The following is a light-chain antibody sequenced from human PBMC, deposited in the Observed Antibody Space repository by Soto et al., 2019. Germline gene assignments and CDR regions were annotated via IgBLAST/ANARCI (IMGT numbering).Light chain of an antibody. J-gene: IGKJ5*01. Sequence: EIVLTLSPGTVSLSPGERATLSCRASQSVSSSLAWYQQKPGQAPRILMYDASTRATGISARFSGSGSGTEFTLTISSLQSEDFAVYYCQQYHNWPITFGQGTRLEIK. CDR1: QSVSSS. CDR2: DAS. V-gene: IGKV3-15*01. CDR3: QQYHNWPIT.